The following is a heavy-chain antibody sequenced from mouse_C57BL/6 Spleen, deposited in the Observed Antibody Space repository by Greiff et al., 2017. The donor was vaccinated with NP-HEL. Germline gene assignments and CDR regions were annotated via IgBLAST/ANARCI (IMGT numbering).Heavy chain of an antibody. J-gene: IGHJ4*01. CDR2: IDPETGGT. D-gene: IGHD2-3*01. CDR1: GYTFTDYE. Sequence: QVQLQQSGAELVRPGASVTLSCKASGYTFTDYEMHWVKQTPVHGLEWIGAIDPETGGTAYNQKFKGKAILTADKSSSTAYMELRSLTSEDSAVYYCTRDDCYQYYYAMDYWGQGTSVTVSS. CDR3: TRDDCYQYYYAMDY. V-gene: IGHV1-15*01.